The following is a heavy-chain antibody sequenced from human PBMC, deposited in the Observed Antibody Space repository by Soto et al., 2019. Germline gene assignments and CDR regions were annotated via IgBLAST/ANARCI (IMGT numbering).Heavy chain of an antibody. Sequence: GGSLRLSCAASGFTFSSYWMSWVRQAPGKGLEWVANIKQDGSEKYYVDSVKGRFTISRDNAKNSLYLQMNSLRAEDTAVYYCARDAEQYYDFWSGYYKTDAFDIWGQGTMVTVSS. CDR1: GFTFSSYW. V-gene: IGHV3-7*05. J-gene: IGHJ3*02. D-gene: IGHD3-3*01. CDR2: IKQDGSEK. CDR3: ARDAEQYYDFWSGYYKTDAFDI.